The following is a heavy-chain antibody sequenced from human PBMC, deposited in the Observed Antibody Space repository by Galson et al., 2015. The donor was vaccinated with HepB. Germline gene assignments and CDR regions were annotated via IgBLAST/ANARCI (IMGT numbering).Heavy chain of an antibody. Sequence: SVKVSCKASGYTFTNFDIYWVRQASGRGLEWLGWMNPTSGSTGYARKFQGRVTLTRGTSINTAYLELSILGSEDTATYYCAKGVSGSPPDYWGQGTLVTVSS. J-gene: IGHJ4*02. CDR3: AKGVSGSPPDY. D-gene: IGHD1-26*01. V-gene: IGHV1-8*01. CDR1: GYTFTNFD. CDR2: MNPTSGST.